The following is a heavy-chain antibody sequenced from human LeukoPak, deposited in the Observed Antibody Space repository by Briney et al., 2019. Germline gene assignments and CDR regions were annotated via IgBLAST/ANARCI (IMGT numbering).Heavy chain of an antibody. CDR1: GGSFSGYY. Sequence: SETLSLTCAVYGGSFSGYYWSWIRQPPGKVLEWIGEINHSGSTNYNPSLKSRVTISVDTSKNQFSLKLSSVTAADTAVYYCASSRTRRSNLGYYYYYYMDVWGKGTTVTVSS. J-gene: IGHJ6*03. D-gene: IGHD4-11*01. CDR3: ASSRTRRSNLGYYYYYYMDV. CDR2: INHSGST. V-gene: IGHV4-34*01.